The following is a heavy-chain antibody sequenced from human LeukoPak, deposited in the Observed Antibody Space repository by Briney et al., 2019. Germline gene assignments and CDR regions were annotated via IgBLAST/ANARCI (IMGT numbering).Heavy chain of an antibody. CDR2: IYISGTT. V-gene: IGHV4-4*07. CDR3: ARVFPGYPGTFDM. D-gene: IGHD5-18*01. CDR1: GGSISSYY. J-gene: IGHJ3*02. Sequence: PSETLSLTCNVSGGSISSYYWSWIRQSAGKGLEWIGRIYISGTTNYNPSLKSRVTMSIDTSKNQCSLKLNSVTAADTAMYHCARVFPGYPGTFDMWGQGTMVTVSS.